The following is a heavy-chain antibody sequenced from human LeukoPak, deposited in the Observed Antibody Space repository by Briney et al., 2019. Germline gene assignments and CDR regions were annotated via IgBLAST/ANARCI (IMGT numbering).Heavy chain of an antibody. D-gene: IGHD6-19*01. CDR1: GFTFSSYG. CDR2: IWYDGSNK. V-gene: IGHV3-30*19. CDR3: ARDSYRSGWYGQFDY. J-gene: IGHJ4*02. Sequence: GGSLRLSCAASGFTFSSYGMHWVRQAPGKGLEWVAVIWYDGSNKYYAESVKGRFTISRDNSKNTVYLQMNSLRAEDTAVYYCARDSYRSGWYGQFDYWGQGTLVTVSS.